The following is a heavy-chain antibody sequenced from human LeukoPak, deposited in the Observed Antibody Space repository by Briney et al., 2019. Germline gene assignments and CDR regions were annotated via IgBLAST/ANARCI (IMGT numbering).Heavy chain of an antibody. CDR1: GGSISSYY. V-gene: IGHV4-59*01. J-gene: IGHJ4*02. CDR3: LGGFDWSPYYFDY. D-gene: IGHD3-9*01. CDR2: IFYTGST. Sequence: SETLSLTCTVSGGSISSYYWTWIRQPPGKGLELIGYIFYTGSTNYNPSLKSRVTISIDTSKNQFSLKLSSVTAADTAMYYCLGGFDWSPYYFDYWGQGTLVTVSS.